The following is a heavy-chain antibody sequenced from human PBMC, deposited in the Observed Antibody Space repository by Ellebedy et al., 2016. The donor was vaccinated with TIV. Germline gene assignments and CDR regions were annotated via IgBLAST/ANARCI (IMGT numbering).Heavy chain of an antibody. CDR3: ATRLIGVYYFYMDV. CDR1: GYPLSELS. CDR2: FDPEDAET. Sequence: ASVKVSCXVSGYPLSELSIHWVRQAPGKGLEWMGGFDPEDAETIYAEKFQDRFTMTEDTSTDTAYMELSSLRSEDTAVYYCATRLIGVYYFYMDVWGKGTTVTVSS. D-gene: IGHD3-10*01. J-gene: IGHJ6*03. V-gene: IGHV1-24*01.